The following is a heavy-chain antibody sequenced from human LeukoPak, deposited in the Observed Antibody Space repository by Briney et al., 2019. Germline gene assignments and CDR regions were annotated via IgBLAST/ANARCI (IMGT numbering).Heavy chain of an antibody. CDR2: IWYDGSNK. CDR3: ATTKQARRYFDY. J-gene: IGHJ4*02. CDR1: GFTFSSYG. V-gene: IGHV3-33*01. D-gene: IGHD1-1*01. Sequence: GGPLRLSCAASGFTFSSYGMHWVRQAPGKGLEWVAVIWYDGSNKYYADSVKGRFTISRDNSKNTLYLQMNSLRAEDTAVYYCATTKQARRYFDYWGQGTLVTVSS.